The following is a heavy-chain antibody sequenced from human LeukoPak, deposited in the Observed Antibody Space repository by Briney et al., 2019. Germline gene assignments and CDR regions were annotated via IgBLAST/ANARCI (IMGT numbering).Heavy chain of an antibody. CDR3: ARVGDILTGYYDY. Sequence: GGSLRLSCAASGFTFSNYGMHWVRQAPGKGLEWVAVISYDGSNKYYADSVKGRFTISRDNSKNTLYLQMNSLRAEDTAVYYCARVGDILTGYYDYWGQGTLVTVSS. CDR1: GFTFSNYG. V-gene: IGHV3-30*03. D-gene: IGHD3-9*01. CDR2: ISYDGSNK. J-gene: IGHJ4*02.